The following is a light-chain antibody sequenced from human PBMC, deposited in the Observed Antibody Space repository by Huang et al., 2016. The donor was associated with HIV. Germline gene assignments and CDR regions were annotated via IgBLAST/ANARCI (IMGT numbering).Light chain of an antibody. V-gene: IGKV1-9*01. CDR3: HQLNSYPRT. J-gene: IGKJ1*01. Sequence: IQLTQSPSSLSASVGDRVTITCRASQDISSYLAWYQQKPGKAPKVLIYAASTLQSGVPSRFSGSGSWTDFTLAISSLQPEDFATYYCHQLNSYPRTFGQGTTVELE. CDR1: QDISSY. CDR2: AAS.